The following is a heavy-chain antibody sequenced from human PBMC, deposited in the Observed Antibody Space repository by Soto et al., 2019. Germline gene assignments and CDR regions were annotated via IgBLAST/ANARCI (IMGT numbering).Heavy chain of an antibody. CDR1: GYTFSSYG. CDR2: ISTFNGHT. Sequence: VASVKVSCKASGYTFSSYGISWVRQAPGQGLEWMGWISTFNGHTQYAQKFQGRVAMTTDASTSTVYMELRSLRSDDTAVYYCARDYYYDTTGPLDYWGQGTLVTVSS. V-gene: IGHV1-18*01. J-gene: IGHJ4*02. CDR3: ARDYYYDTTGPLDY. D-gene: IGHD3-22*01.